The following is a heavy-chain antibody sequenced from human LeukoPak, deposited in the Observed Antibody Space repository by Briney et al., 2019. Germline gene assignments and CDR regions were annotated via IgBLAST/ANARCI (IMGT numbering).Heavy chain of an antibody. V-gene: IGHV1-69*05. CDR3: ASEGYYYDSSDYFDY. CDR2: IIPIFGTA. CDR1: GGTFSSYA. Sequence: VKVSCKASGGTFSSYAISWVRQAPGQGLEWMGRIIPIFGTADYAQKFQGRVTITTDESTSTAYMELSSLRSEDTAVYYCASEGYYYDSSDYFDYWGQGTLVTVSS. J-gene: IGHJ4*02. D-gene: IGHD3-22*01.